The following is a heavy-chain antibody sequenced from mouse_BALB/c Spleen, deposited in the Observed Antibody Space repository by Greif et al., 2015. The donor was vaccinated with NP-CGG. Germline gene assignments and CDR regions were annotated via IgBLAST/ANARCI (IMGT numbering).Heavy chain of an antibody. D-gene: IGHD2-14*01. J-gene: IGHJ4*01. CDR3: ESEGRYDTMDY. CDR2: ISTYHNNT. CDR1: GYTFTDYA. Sequence: QVQLQQSGPELVRPGVSVKISCKGSGYTFTDYAMHWVKQSHAESLEWIGIISTYHNNTNFNQKFKGKATMTVDKSASTAYMEHARLTAEDSAIYYCESEGRYDTMDYWGQGTSVTVSS. V-gene: IGHV1-67*01.